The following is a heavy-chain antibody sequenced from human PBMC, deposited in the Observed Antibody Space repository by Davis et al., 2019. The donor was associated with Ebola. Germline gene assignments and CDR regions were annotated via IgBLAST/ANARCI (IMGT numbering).Heavy chain of an antibody. J-gene: IGHJ6*02. CDR3: ARGIREQLVRYYYYGMDV. D-gene: IGHD6-13*01. Sequence: PGGSLRLSCAASGFTFSGSAMHWVRQASGKGLEWVGRIRSKANSYATAYAASVKGRFTISRDDSKNTAYLQMNSLRAEDTAVYYCARGIREQLVRYYYYGMDVWGQGTTVTVSS. V-gene: IGHV3-73*01. CDR2: IRSKANSYAT. CDR1: GFTFSGSA.